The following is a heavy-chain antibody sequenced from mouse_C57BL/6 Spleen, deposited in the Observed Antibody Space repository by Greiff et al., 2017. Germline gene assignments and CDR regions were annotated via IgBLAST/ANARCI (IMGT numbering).Heavy chain of an antibody. D-gene: IGHD1-1*01. J-gene: IGHJ2*01. V-gene: IGHV1-69*01. Sequence: QVQLQQPGAELVMPGASVKLSCKASGYTFTSYWMHWVKQRPGQGLEWIGEIDPSDSYTNYNQKFKGKSTLTVDKSSSTAYMQLRSLTSADSAVYYCASCYYYGSSYDYWGQGTTLTVSS. CDR2: IDPSDSYT. CDR3: ASCYYYGSSYDY. CDR1: GYTFTSYW.